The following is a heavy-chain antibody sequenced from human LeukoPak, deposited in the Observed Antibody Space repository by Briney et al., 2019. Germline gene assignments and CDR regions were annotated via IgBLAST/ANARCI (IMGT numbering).Heavy chain of an antibody. Sequence: GGSLRLSCAASGFTFRSYWMHWVRQAPGKGLVWVSRINSDGSSTRYADSVKGRFTISRDNAKNTLYLQMNSLRAEDTATYYCARVQWFFAFDIWGQGTMVTVSS. CDR1: GFTFRSYW. J-gene: IGHJ3*02. V-gene: IGHV3-74*01. CDR3: ARVQWFFAFDI. D-gene: IGHD3-22*01. CDR2: INSDGSST.